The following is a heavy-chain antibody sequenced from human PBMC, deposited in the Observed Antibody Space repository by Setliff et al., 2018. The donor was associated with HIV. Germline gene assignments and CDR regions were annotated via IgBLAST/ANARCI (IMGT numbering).Heavy chain of an antibody. V-gene: IGHV4-4*07. CDR3: ARDRHSSGLGNYGP. CDR1: GGSFGVYR. CDR2: IDSSGTT. Sequence: KSSETLSLTCTISGGSFGVYRWSWIRQSAGRGLEWIGRIDSSGTTDYKPSLKGRVAISVGTSRNQFSLRVTSVTAADTAVYFCARDRHSSGLGNYGPWGPGILVTVSS. J-gene: IGHJ5*02. D-gene: IGHD3-10*01.